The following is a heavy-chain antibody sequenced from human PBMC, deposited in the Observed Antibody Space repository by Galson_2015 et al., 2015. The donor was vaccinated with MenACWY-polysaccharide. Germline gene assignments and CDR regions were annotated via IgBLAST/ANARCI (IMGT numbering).Heavy chain of an antibody. Sequence: IGNIYYTALTDYNPSLRSRITISVDTSRNQFSLNLTSVTAADTAVYYCAREPPYSDYTRKSLDIWGQGTMVTVSA. CDR3: AREPPYSDYTRKSLDI. V-gene: IGHV4-31*02. CDR2: IYYTALT. J-gene: IGHJ3*02. D-gene: IGHD5-12*01.